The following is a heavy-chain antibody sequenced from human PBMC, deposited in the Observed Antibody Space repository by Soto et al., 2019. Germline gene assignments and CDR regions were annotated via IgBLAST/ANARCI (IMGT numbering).Heavy chain of an antibody. V-gene: IGHV1-8*01. CDR2: MNPNSGNT. CDR3: ARGVSSSWYGITYYYGMDV. Sequence: ASVKVSCKASGYTFTSYDINWVRQATGQGLEWMGWMNPNSGNTGYAQKFQGRVTMTRNTSISTAYMELSSLRSEDTAVYYCARGVSSSWYGITYYYGMDVWGQGTTVTVSS. J-gene: IGHJ6*02. D-gene: IGHD6-13*01. CDR1: GYTFTSYD.